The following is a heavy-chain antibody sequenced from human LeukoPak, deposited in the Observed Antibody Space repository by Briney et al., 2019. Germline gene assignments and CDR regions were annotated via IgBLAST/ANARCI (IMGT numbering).Heavy chain of an antibody. CDR1: GFTFSIYG. V-gene: IGHV3-23*01. Sequence: GGSLRLSCAASGFTFSIYGMSWVRQAPGKGLEWVSAISGSDGSTYYADSVRGRFTISRDNSKNTLYLQMNSLGAEDTALYYCAKPGRTGAPGFDAFDMWGQGTMVTVSS. D-gene: IGHD1-1*01. J-gene: IGHJ3*02. CDR3: AKPGRTGAPGFDAFDM. CDR2: ISGSDGST.